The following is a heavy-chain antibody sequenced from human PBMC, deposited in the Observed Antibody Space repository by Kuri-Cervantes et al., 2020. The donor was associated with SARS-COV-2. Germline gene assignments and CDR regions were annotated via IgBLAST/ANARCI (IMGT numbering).Heavy chain of an antibody. J-gene: IGHJ3*02. CDR1: GGSISSYY. Sequence: GSLRLSCTVSGGSISSYYWSWIRKPPGKGLEWIGYIYYSGSTHYNPSLKSRVTISVDTSKNQFSLKLSSVTAADTAVYYCARVRIFGVPGFAFDIWGQGTMVTVSS. CDR2: IYYSGST. D-gene: IGHD3-3*01. V-gene: IGHV4-59*01. CDR3: ARVRIFGVPGFAFDI.